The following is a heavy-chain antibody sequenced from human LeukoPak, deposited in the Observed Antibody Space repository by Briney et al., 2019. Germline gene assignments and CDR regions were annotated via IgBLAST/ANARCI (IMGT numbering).Heavy chain of an antibody. Sequence: PGGSLRLSCTASGFTFSSYEMNWVRQAPGKGLEWVSHISSSGTIIYYADSVKGRFTISRDNAMNSLYLQMNSLRAEDTAVYYCARAMTSWGQGTLVTVSS. CDR3: ARAMTS. CDR2: ISSSGTII. J-gene: IGHJ4*02. V-gene: IGHV3-48*03. CDR1: GFTFSSYE. D-gene: IGHD4-11*01.